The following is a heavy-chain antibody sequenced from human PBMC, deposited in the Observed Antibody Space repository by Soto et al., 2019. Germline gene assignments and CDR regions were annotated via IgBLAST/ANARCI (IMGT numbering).Heavy chain of an antibody. D-gene: IGHD6-19*01. CDR3: ARPRSSGWSDTYFIY. Sequence: GASVKVSCKASGYTFTGYYMHWVRQAPGQGLEWMGWINPNSGGTNYAQKFQGWVTMTRDTSISTAYMELNSLKTEDTAVYYCARPRSSGWSDTYFIYWGQGALVTVSS. V-gene: IGHV1-2*04. CDR1: GYTFTGYY. CDR2: INPNSGGT. J-gene: IGHJ4*02.